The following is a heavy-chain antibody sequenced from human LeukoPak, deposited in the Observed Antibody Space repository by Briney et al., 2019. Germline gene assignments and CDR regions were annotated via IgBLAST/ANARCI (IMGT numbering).Heavy chain of an antibody. J-gene: IGHJ6*02. CDR2: ISGSGGTT. D-gene: IGHD3-9*01. CDR1: GFTFSSYA. CDR3: AKDMYYDILTGTRNYYSYGLDV. Sequence: GGSLRLSCAASGFTFSSYALSWVRQAPGKGLEWVSVISGSGGTTYYADSVKGRFTISRDSSKNTLYLQMNSLRAEDTAVYYCAKDMYYDILTGTRNYYSYGLDVWGQGTTVTVSS. V-gene: IGHV3-23*01.